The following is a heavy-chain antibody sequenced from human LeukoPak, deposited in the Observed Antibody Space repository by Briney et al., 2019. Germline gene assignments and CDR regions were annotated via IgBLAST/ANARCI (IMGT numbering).Heavy chain of an antibody. CDR2: ISGGGDIT. Sequence: GGSLRLSCAASGFNFANHAMSWVRQTPGKGLEWVSAISGGGDITYYADSVTGRFTISRDNSKDTLFLQTHSLRPGDTAVYYCVREDTPATANYWGQGTLVTISS. V-gene: IGHV3-23*01. CDR3: VREDTPATANY. J-gene: IGHJ4*02. CDR1: GFNFANHA. D-gene: IGHD2-21*02.